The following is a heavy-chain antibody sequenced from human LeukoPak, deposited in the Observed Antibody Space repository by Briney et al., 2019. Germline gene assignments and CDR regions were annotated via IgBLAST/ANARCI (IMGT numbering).Heavy chain of an antibody. CDR3: ARTSRFGELSHAFDI. J-gene: IGHJ3*02. CDR2: IYPGDSDT. D-gene: IGHD3-10*01. Sequence: GEALKISCKGSGYSFTSYWIGWVRQMPGKGLEWMVIIYPGDSDTRYSPSFQGQVTISADKSISTAYLQWSSLKASDTAMYYCARTSRFGELSHAFDIWGQGTMVTVSS. V-gene: IGHV5-51*01. CDR1: GYSFTSYW.